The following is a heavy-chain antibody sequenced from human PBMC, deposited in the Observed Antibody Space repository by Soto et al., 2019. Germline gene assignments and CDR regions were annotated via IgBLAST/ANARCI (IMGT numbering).Heavy chain of an antibody. D-gene: IGHD3-3*01. V-gene: IGHV3-30*18. CDR1: GFTFSALG. CDR3: AKDTPVFCFDY. Sequence: QVQLMESGGGVVQPGGSRRPSVPASGFTFSALGLPGVRQAPGKGLEWVAVVSFDGSNQYYADSVKGRFTVSRDNSKNTLYLQMNSLRPEDTAVYYCAKDTPVFCFDYWGQGTLVTVSS. CDR2: VSFDGSNQ. J-gene: IGHJ4*02.